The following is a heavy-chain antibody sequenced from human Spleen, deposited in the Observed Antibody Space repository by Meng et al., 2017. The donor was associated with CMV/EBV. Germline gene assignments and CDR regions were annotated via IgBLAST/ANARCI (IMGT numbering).Heavy chain of an antibody. CDR3: ARENVWSGHHYGVDL. Sequence: ASVKVSCKASGYTFTSYGINWVRQATGQGLEWMGWMNPNSGNRDYAQKFQGRVTFTRDTSTGTAYMELSSLTSEDTAIYYCARENVWSGHHYGVDLWGQGTTVTVSS. CDR2: MNPNSGNR. D-gene: IGHD3-3*01. J-gene: IGHJ6*02. CDR1: GYTFTSYG. V-gene: IGHV1-8*02.